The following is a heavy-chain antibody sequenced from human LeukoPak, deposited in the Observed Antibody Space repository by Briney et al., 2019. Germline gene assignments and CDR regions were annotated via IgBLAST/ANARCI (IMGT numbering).Heavy chain of an antibody. D-gene: IGHD3-3*01. V-gene: IGHV3-30*04. CDR2: ISYDGSNE. Sequence: PGGSLRLSCAASGFTFSSYVMHWVRQAPGKGLEWVAIISYDGSNEYYADSVRGRFTISRDNARNSLYLHMNSLRAEDTALYYCARGLSRIRFRGLDYYSYYMDVWGKGTTVTVSS. CDR3: ARGLSRIRFRGLDYYSYYMDV. J-gene: IGHJ6*03. CDR1: GFTFSSYV.